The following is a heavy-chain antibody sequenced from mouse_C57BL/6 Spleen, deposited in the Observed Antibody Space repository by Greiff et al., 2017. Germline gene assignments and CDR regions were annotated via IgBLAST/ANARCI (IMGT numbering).Heavy chain of an antibody. V-gene: IGHV2-2*01. CDR3: ARRGDYGNLKAMDY. J-gene: IGHJ4*01. D-gene: IGHD2-1*01. CDR2: IWSGGST. Sequence: QVQLQQSGPGLVQPSQSLSITCTVSGFSLTSYGVHWVRQSPGKGLEWLGVIWSGGSTDYNAAFISRLSISKDNSKGQVFFKMNSLQADDTAIYYCARRGDYGNLKAMDYWGQGTSVTVSS. CDR1: GFSLTSYG.